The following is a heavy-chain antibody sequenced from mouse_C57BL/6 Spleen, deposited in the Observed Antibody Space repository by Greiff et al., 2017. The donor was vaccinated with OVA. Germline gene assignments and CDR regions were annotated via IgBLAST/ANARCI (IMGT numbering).Heavy chain of an antibody. Sequence: ESGPGLVKPSQSLSLTCSVTGYSITSGYYWNWIRPFPGNNLEWIGYISYDGSNNYNPSLKNRISITRDTSMNQLFLKLNSVTTEDTATYYSARVITTVVGYFDVWGTGTTVTVSS. CDR1: GYSITSGYY. J-gene: IGHJ1*03. CDR3: ARVITTVVGYFDV. CDR2: ISYDGSN. V-gene: IGHV3-6*01. D-gene: IGHD1-1*01.